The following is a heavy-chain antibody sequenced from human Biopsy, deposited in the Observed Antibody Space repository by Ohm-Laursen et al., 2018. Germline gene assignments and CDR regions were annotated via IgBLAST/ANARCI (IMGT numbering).Heavy chain of an antibody. CDR2: ITVSADTT. J-gene: IGHJ6*02. CDR3: ARDTRWSPYSMDV. Sequence: SLRLSCAASGFTFSSYAMNWVRQAPGKGLEWVSAITVSADTTYYADSVRGRSTVSRDNSQNTLYLQMNSLRAEDTAVYYCARDTRWSPYSMDVWSQGTTVTVSS. V-gene: IGHV3-23*01. CDR1: GFTFSSYA. D-gene: IGHD4-23*01.